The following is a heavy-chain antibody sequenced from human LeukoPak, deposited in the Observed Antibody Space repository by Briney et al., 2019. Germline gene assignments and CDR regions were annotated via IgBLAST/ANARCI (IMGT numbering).Heavy chain of an antibody. CDR1: GFAFTTYA. J-gene: IGHJ4*02. Sequence: GGSLRLSCTASGFAFTTYAMSWVRQAPGKGLEWVAAIKSSDNSAYYTDSVKGRFTISRDNSKNTLFLQMNSLRAEDTAVYYCAKVVGDFNFWGQGTLVTVSS. V-gene: IGHV3-23*01. CDR3: AKVVGDFNF. D-gene: IGHD4-17*01. CDR2: IKSSDNSA.